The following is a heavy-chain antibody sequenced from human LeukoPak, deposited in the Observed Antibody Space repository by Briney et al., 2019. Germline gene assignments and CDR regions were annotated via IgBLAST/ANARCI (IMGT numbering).Heavy chain of an antibody. CDR1: GYTFTGYY. CDR2: INPSGGST. CDR3: ARDLTQNYYDSSGYRY. V-gene: IGHV1-46*01. J-gene: IGHJ4*02. Sequence: GASVKVSCKASGYTFTGYYMHWVRQAPGQGLEWMGIINPSGGSTSYAQKFPGRVTMTRDMSTSTVYMELSSLRSEDTAVYYCARDLTQNYYDSSGYRYWGQGTLVTVSS. D-gene: IGHD3-22*01.